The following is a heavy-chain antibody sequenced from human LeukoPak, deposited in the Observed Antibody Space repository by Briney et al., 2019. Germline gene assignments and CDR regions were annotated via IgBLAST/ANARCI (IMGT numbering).Heavy chain of an antibody. CDR2: INDYAGNI. CDR3: ARGRIVKIVVVHSFYYGMDV. Sequence: ETLSLTCALFGGSFSDYIWTGVRHCPGGGLGWGGEINDYAGNITSNPTVDSRISISLEKYKTHFSLELRSVTAADTAVYYWARGRIVKIVVVHSFYYGMDVWGQGTTVTVSS. CDR1: GGSFSDYI. D-gene: IGHD3-22*01. J-gene: IGHJ6*02. V-gene: IGHV4-34*01.